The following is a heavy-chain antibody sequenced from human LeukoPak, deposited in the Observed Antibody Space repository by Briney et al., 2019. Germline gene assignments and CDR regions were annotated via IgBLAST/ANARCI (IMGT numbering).Heavy chain of an antibody. CDR1: GFTFSSYG. D-gene: IGHD3-10*01. CDR3: ARLDGGGSGRYSIDY. Sequence: GGSLRLSCAASGFTFSSYGMHWVRQAPGKGLEWVAVIWYDGSNKYYADSVKGRFTISRDNSKNTLYLQMNSLRAEDTAVYYCARLDGGGSGRYSIDYWGQGTLVTV. J-gene: IGHJ4*02. CDR2: IWYDGSNK. V-gene: IGHV3-33*01.